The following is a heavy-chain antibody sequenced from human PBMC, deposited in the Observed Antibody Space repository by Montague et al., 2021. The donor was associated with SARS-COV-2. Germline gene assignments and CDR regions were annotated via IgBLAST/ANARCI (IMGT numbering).Heavy chain of an antibody. CDR1: GFTFSSYG. J-gene: IGHJ4*02. CDR2: IWYDGSNK. Sequence: SLRLSCAASGFTFSSYGMHWVRQAPGKGLEWVAVIWYDGSNKYYADSVKGRFTISRDNSKNTLYLQMNNLRAEDTAVYYCAKEGIVALDYWGQGTLVTVSS. D-gene: IGHD1-26*01. V-gene: IGHV3-33*06. CDR3: AKEGIVALDY.